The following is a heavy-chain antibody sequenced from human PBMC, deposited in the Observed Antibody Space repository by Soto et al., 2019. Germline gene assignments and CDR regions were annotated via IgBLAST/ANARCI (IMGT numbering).Heavy chain of an antibody. J-gene: IGHJ4*02. CDR3: AKVGAHIVVAGAGY. Sequence: EVQLLESGGGLVQPGGSLRLSCAASGFTFSSYAMSWVRQAPGKGLEWVSAISGSGGSTYYADSGKGRFTISRDKSKNTLYLQMNSLRAEDTAVYYWAKVGAHIVVAGAGYWGQGTLVTVS. CDR2: ISGSGGST. D-gene: IGHD2-21*01. CDR1: GFTFSSYA. V-gene: IGHV3-23*01.